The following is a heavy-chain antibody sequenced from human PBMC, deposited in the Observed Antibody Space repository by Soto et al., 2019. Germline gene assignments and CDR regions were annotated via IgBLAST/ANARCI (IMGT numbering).Heavy chain of an antibody. CDR2: IIPIFGTA. CDR1: GGTFSSYA. J-gene: IGHJ6*02. CDR3: ARGGGAMARRLYYYGMDV. D-gene: IGHD5-18*01. Sequence: SVKVSCKASGGTFSSYAISWVRQARGQGLEWMGGIIPIFGTANYAQKFQGRVTITADESTSTAYMELSSLRSEDTAVYYCARGGGAMARRLYYYGMDVWGQGTTVTVSS. V-gene: IGHV1-69*13.